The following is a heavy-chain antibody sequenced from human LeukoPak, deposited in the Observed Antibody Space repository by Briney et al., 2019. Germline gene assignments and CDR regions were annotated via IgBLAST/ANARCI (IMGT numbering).Heavy chain of an antibody. J-gene: IGHJ4*02. D-gene: IGHD2-2*01. Sequence: ASVKVSCKASGYTFTSYGISWVRQAPGQGLEWMGWISAYNGNTNYAQKLQGRVTMTTDTSTSTAYMELRSLRSDDTAVYYCARMAGNQLLGGNYFDYWGQGTLVTVSS. CDR3: ARMAGNQLLGGNYFDY. CDR2: ISAYNGNT. V-gene: IGHV1-18*01. CDR1: GYTFTSYG.